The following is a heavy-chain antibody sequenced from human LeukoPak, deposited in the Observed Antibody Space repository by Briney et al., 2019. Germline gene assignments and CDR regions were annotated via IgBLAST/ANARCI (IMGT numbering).Heavy chain of an antibody. D-gene: IGHD2-2*02. J-gene: IGHJ6*03. CDR2: VSYSSSYI. Sequence: GGSLRLSCAASGFTFSISNMNWVRQAPGKGLEWVSLVSYSSSYIYYADSVKGRFTISRDNAKNSLYLQMNSLRAEDTAVYYCARDRCSSTSCYSYYMDVWGKGTTATVSS. CDR1: GFTFSISN. V-gene: IGHV3-21*01. CDR3: ARDRCSSTSCYSYYMDV.